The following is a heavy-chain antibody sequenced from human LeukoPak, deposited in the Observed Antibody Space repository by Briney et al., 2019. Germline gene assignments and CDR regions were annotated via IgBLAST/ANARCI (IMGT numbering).Heavy chain of an antibody. CDR3: ARDVPYDFWSGRFDY. CDR1: GYTFTGYY. Sequence: GASVKVSCKASGYTFTGYYMHWVRQAPGQGLEWMGWINPNSGGTNYAQKFQGRVTMTRDTSISTAYMELSRLRSDDTAVYYCARDVPYDFWSGRFDYWGQGTLVTVSS. V-gene: IGHV1-2*02. CDR2: INPNSGGT. D-gene: IGHD3-3*01. J-gene: IGHJ4*02.